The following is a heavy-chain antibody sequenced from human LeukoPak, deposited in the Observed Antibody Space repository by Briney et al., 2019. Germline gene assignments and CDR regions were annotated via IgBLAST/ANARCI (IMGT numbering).Heavy chain of an antibody. D-gene: IGHD4-17*01. V-gene: IGHV3-23*01. CDR1: GFTFSSYA. CDR2: ISGSGGST. CDR3: AKGSYGDYAH. J-gene: IGHJ4*02. Sequence: LPGGSLRLSCAASGFTFSSYAMSGVRQAPGKGLEWVSAISGSGGSTYYADSVKGRFTISRDNSKNTLSLQMNILRVEDTAVYYCAKGSYGDYAHWGQGTLVTVSS.